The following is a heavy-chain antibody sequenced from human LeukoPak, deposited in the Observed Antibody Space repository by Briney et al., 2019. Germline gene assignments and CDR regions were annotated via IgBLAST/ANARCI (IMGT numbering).Heavy chain of an antibody. V-gene: IGHV4-39*01. D-gene: IGHD6-19*01. CDR1: GGSISSSSYY. CDR3: ARRPIAVATPVGFDL. J-gene: IGHJ2*01. CDR2: IYYSGST. Sequence: SETLSLTCTVSGGSISSSSYYWGWIRQPPGKGLEWIGSIYYSGSTNYNPSLKSRVTISVDTSKNQFSLKLSSVTAADTAVYYCARRPIAVATPVGFDLWGRGTLVTVSS.